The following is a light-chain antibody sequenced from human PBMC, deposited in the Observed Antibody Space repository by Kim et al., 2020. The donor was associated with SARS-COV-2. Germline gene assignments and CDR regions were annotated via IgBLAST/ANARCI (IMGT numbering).Light chain of an antibody. CDR3: QAWDSSNFV. J-gene: IGLJ1*01. CDR1: KLGDKY. Sequence: VSPGQSASITCSGDKLGDKYACWYQQKPGQSPVLVIYQDTKRPSGIPERFSGSNSGNTATLTISGTQAMDEADYYCQAWDSSNFVFGTGTKVTVL. V-gene: IGLV3-1*01. CDR2: QDT.